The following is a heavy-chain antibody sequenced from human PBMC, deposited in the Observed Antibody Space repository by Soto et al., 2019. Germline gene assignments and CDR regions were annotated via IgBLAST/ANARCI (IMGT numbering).Heavy chain of an antibody. V-gene: IGHV3-23*01. Sequence: SLRLSCAASGFAFSSYSMSWVRQTPGKGLEWVSGFRTGGDDGTTYYADSVKGRFTISRDNSKNTLFLQMNSLRAEDTAIYYCAKKVDSGPGSQYFDYWGQGTLVTVSS. D-gene: IGHD3-10*01. J-gene: IGHJ4*02. CDR1: GFAFSSYS. CDR3: AKKVDSGPGSQYFDY. CDR2: FRTGGDDGTT.